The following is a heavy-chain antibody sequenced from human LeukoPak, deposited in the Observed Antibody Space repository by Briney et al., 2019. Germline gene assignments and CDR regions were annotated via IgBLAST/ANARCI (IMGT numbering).Heavy chain of an antibody. J-gene: IGHJ5*02. V-gene: IGHV3-30*18. CDR2: ISYDGSNK. Sequence: PGGSLRLSCAASGFTFSSYGMHWVRQAPGKGLEWVAVISYDGSNKYYADSVRGRFTISRDNSKNTLYLQMNSLRAEDTAVYYCAKDIRDSSGWYGPFDPWGQGTLVTVSS. CDR1: GFTFSSYG. CDR3: AKDIRDSSGWYGPFDP. D-gene: IGHD6-19*01.